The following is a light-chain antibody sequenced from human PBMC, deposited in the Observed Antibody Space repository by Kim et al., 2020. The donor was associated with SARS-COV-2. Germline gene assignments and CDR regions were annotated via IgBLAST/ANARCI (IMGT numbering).Light chain of an antibody. J-gene: IGKJ2*01. Sequence: SLSPGERATRSCRTSHNVSRNLAWYQHKPGQAPRLLIYDASNRATGSPARCSGSGSGTDFTLTISSLEPEDFAVYYCQQRSSWFAFGQGTKLEI. V-gene: IGKV3-11*01. CDR3: QQRSSWFA. CDR1: HNVSRN. CDR2: DAS.